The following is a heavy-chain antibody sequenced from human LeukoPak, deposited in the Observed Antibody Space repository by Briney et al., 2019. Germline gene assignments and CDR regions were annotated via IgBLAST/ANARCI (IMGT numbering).Heavy chain of an antibody. D-gene: IGHD6-13*01. Sequence: GGSLRLSCAASGFTFSDHYMIWLRQAPGKGLEAISYISHNGETKYYADSVKGRLSISRDNARSTLYLQMSSLRVEDTAVYYCARDRHGYFDYWGQGTLVTVSS. V-gene: IGHV3-11*01. J-gene: IGHJ4*02. CDR1: GFTFSDHY. CDR2: ISHNGETK. CDR3: ARDRHGYFDY.